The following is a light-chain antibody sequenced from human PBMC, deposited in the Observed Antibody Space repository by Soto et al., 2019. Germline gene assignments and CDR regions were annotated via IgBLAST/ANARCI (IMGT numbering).Light chain of an antibody. Sequence: QAVVTQEPSFSVSPGGTVTLTCALSSGSVSTNNYPSWCQQTPGQPPRTLIFRTNTRSSGVPDRFSGSILGSKAALTITGAQADDESDYYCVLYMGRGIWAFGGGTKVTVL. V-gene: IGLV8-61*01. CDR3: VLYMGRGIWA. J-gene: IGLJ3*02. CDR1: SGSVSTNNY. CDR2: RTN.